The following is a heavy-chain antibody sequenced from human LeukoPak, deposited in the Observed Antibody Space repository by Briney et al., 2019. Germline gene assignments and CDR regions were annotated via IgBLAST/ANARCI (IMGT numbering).Heavy chain of an antibody. J-gene: IGHJ4*02. CDR3: ASSGCCGFWSGTN. Sequence: GGSLRLSCAASGFTVSSNYMSWVRQAPGKGLEWVANINQDGREKYYVDSVKGRFTISRDNARNSLYLQMDSLRAEDTAVYYCASSGCCGFWSGTNWGQGTLVTVSS. D-gene: IGHD3-3*01. CDR1: GFTVSSNY. CDR2: INQDGREK. V-gene: IGHV3-7*01.